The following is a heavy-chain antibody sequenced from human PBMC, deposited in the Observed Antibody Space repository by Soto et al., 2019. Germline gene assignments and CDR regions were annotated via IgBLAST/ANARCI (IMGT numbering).Heavy chain of an antibody. CDR3: ARRYYGSGSRPGHY. CDR2: MNPNSGNT. CDR1: GYTFTSYD. V-gene: IGHV1-8*01. J-gene: IGHJ4*02. D-gene: IGHD3-10*01. Sequence: KVSCKASGYTFTSYDINWVRQATGQGLEWMGWMNPNSGNTGYAQKFQGRVTMTRNTSISTAYMELSSLRSEDTAVYYCARRYYGSGSRPGHYWGQGTLVTVYS.